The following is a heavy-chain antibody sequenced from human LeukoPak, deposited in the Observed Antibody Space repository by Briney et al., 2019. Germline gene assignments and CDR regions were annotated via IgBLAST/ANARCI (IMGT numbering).Heavy chain of an antibody. V-gene: IGHV4-59*11. D-gene: IGHD3-10*01. CDR2: FFYTGGT. CDR1: GDSYSSPY. Sequence: PSETLSLTCTVSGDSYSSPYWSWIRQPPGKGLEWIGSFFYTGGTYYNPSLSSRVIISGDTSKNEFSLELTSVTAADTAVYYCARHLGGSGSHDAFDIWGQGTMVTVSS. J-gene: IGHJ3*02. CDR3: ARHLGGSGSHDAFDI.